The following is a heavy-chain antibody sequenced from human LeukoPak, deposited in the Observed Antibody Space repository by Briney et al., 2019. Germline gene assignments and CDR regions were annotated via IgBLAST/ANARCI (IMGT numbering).Heavy chain of an antibody. D-gene: IGHD2-8*01. CDR1: GYTFASDG. J-gene: IGHJ5*02. CDR2: ISVYSGNT. CDR3: ARDGWSLGP. Sequence: GASVKVSCKASGYTFASDGVSWVRQATGQGPEWMAWISVYSGNTKYAQKFQDRVTLTADTSTSTVYMELRSLRSDDTAGYYCARDGWSLGPWGQGTLVTVSS. V-gene: IGHV1-18*01.